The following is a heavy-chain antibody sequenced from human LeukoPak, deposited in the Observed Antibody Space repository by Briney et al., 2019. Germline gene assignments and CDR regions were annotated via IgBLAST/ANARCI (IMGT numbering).Heavy chain of an antibody. D-gene: IGHD6-19*01. CDR3: AKDHDYSSRPYYFDY. V-gene: IGHV3-7*04. CDR1: GFTFSNYW. Sequence: PGGSLRLSCSASGFTFSNYWMSWVRQAPGKGLEWVANIKRDGSEKYYVDSVKGRFTISRDNAKNSLYLQMSSLRAEDTALYYCAKDHDYSSRPYYFDYWGQGTLVTVSS. J-gene: IGHJ4*02. CDR2: IKRDGSEK.